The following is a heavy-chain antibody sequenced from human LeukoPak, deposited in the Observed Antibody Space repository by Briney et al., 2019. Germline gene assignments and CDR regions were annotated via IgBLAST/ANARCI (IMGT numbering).Heavy chain of an antibody. Sequence: GGSLRLSCAASGFTFSSYAMSWVRQAPGKGLEWVSAISGSGGSTYYADSVKGRFTISRDNSKNTLYLQTNSLRAEDTAVYYCAKFTRSSGDCLWGQGILVTVSS. V-gene: IGHV3-23*01. J-gene: IGHJ4*02. CDR3: AKFTRSSGDCL. CDR1: GFTFSSYA. D-gene: IGHD2-21*01. CDR2: ISGSGGST.